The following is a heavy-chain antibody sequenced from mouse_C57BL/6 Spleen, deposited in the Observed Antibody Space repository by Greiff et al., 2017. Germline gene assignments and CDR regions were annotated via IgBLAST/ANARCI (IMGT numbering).Heavy chain of an antibody. Sequence: QVQLQQSGPELVKPGASVKISCKASGYAFSTSWMNWVKQRPGKGLERIGRMYPGDGDTNYNGKFTGKATLTADKSSSTAYMQLSRLTSEESAVYVCARWIYYGNYDARDYWGQGTSVTVAS. CDR2: MYPGDGDT. CDR1: GYAFSTSW. J-gene: IGHJ4*01. CDR3: ARWIYYGNYDARDY. V-gene: IGHV1-82*01. D-gene: IGHD2-1*01.